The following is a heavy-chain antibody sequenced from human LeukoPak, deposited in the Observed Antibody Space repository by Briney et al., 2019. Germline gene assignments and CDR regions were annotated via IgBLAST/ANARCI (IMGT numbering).Heavy chain of an antibody. CDR3: AKGPLSFSTYCSGGSCHPDI. D-gene: IGHD2-15*01. Sequence: PGGSLRLSCAASGFTFSSYAMSWVRQAPGKGLEWVSAISGSGGSTYYADSVKGRFTISRDNSKNTLYLQMNSLRAEDTAVYYCAKGPLSFSTYCSGGSCHPDIWGQGTMVTVSS. J-gene: IGHJ3*02. CDR1: GFTFSSYA. CDR2: ISGSGGST. V-gene: IGHV3-23*01.